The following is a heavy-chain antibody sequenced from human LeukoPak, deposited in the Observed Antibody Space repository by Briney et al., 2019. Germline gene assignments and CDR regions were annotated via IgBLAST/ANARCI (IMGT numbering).Heavy chain of an antibody. V-gene: IGHV3-74*01. CDR3: ARDRFHAVES. CDR1: GFTFTKNW. CDR2: IKDDGTTT. D-gene: IGHD3-16*01. Sequence: GGSLRLSCAASGFTFTKNWMHWVRQAPGKGLVWVSLIKDDGTTTAYADSVKGRFTISRDNAKNTVYLQMNSLRAEDTAIYYCARDRFHAVESWGQGTLVTVSS. J-gene: IGHJ5*01.